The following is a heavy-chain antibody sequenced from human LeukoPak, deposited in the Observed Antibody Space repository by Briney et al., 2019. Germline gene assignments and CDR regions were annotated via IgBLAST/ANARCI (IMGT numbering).Heavy chain of an antibody. CDR3: ARNAAANYGMDV. Sequence: GGSLRLSCAASGFTFSSYSMNWVRQAPGKGLEWVSSISSNSSYIYYADSVKGRFTISRDNAKNSLYLQMNSLRAEDTAVYYCARNAAANYGMDVWGQGTTVTVSS. CDR2: ISSNSSYI. V-gene: IGHV3-21*01. D-gene: IGHD2-15*01. J-gene: IGHJ6*02. CDR1: GFTFSSYS.